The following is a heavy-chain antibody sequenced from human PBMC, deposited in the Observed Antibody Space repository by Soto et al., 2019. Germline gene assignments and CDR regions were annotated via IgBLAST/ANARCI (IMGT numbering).Heavy chain of an antibody. CDR3: ARDQRRGDYNTYTIDY. V-gene: IGHV3-48*02. CDR1: GFTFSIYT. Sequence: EVQLVESGGGLVQPGGSLRLSCTASGFTFSIYTMTWVRQAPGKGLEWVSYISSSSSTIYYSDSVKGRFTISRDNAKNSLYLQMNSLRDEDTAVYFCARDQRRGDYNTYTIDYWGQGTLVTVSS. J-gene: IGHJ4*02. CDR2: ISSSSSTI. D-gene: IGHD3-16*01.